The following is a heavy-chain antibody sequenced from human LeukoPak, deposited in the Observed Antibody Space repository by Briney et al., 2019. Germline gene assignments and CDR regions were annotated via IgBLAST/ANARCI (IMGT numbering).Heavy chain of an antibody. Sequence: SETLSLTCAVHGATFSGYHWSWIRQPPGKGLEWIGEISQSGISNFNPSLKSRVTMSLDTSKVQISLELNSVTAADTAVYFCARKWDYDPLTGYYDWYFDRWGRGTLVTVSS. CDR2: ISQSGIS. J-gene: IGHJ2*01. V-gene: IGHV4-34*01. CDR3: ARKWDYDPLTGYYDWYFDR. CDR1: GATFSGYH. D-gene: IGHD3-9*01.